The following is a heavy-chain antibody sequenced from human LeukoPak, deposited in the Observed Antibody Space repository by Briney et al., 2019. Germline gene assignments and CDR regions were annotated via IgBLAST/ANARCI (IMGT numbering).Heavy chain of an antibody. D-gene: IGHD3-9*01. CDR2: IISSSSYI. V-gene: IGHV3-21*01. CDR3: ARDRVLRYFDWFDAFDI. J-gene: IGHJ3*02. Sequence: AGGSLRLSCAASGFTFSSYSMNWVRQAPGKGLEWVSSIISSSSYIYYADSVKGRFTISRDNAKNSLYLQMNSLRAEDTAVYYCARDRVLRYFDWFDAFDIWGQGTMVTVSS. CDR1: GFTFSSYS.